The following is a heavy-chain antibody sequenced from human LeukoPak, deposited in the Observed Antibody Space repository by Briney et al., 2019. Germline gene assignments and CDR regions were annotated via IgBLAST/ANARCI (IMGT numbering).Heavy chain of an antibody. Sequence: APVKVSCKASGLTFSNYGITWVRQAPGQGLEWVGWISAYDGNTNYAQKFQGRVTITADESTSTAYMELSSLRSEDTAVYYCARALKTTPRGAKVVGHYYYMDVWGKGTTVTVSS. J-gene: IGHJ6*03. CDR3: ARALKTTPRGAKVVGHYYYMDV. CDR1: GLTFSNYG. D-gene: IGHD4-23*01. V-gene: IGHV1-18*01. CDR2: ISAYDGNT.